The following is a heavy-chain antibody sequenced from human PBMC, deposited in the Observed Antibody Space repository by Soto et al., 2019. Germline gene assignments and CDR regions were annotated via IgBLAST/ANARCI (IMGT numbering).Heavy chain of an antibody. CDR2: ISPNNGNT. CDR1: GGTFSSYT. CDR3: ARDVYSPRPRYFDL. Sequence: ASVKVSCKASGGTFSSYTISWVRQAPGQGLEWMGWISPNNGNTNYAQKLQGRVTMTTDTSTSTAYMELRSLRSDDTAVYYCARDVYSPRPRYFDLRGRGTLVTVSS. J-gene: IGHJ2*01. D-gene: IGHD6-13*01. V-gene: IGHV1-18*01.